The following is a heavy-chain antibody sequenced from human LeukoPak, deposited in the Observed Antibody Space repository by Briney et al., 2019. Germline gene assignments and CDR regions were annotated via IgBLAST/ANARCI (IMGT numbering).Heavy chain of an antibody. J-gene: IGHJ4*02. D-gene: IGHD1-26*01. Sequence: GASVKVSCKSSGYTFTSYYMHWVRQAPGQGLGWMGWINPNSGGTNCAQKFQGRVTMTRDTSISTAYMELSRLRSDDTAVYYCAIRPRGRWEFDYWGQGTLVTVSS. CDR2: INPNSGGT. CDR3: AIRPRGRWEFDY. CDR1: GYTFTSYY. V-gene: IGHV1-2*02.